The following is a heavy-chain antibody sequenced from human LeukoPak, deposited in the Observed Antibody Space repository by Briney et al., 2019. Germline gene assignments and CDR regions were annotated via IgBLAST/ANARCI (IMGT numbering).Heavy chain of an antibody. D-gene: IGHD3-10*01. CDR2: ISFDGSNK. CDR3: ARDYARDTFMV. Sequence: GGSLRLSCAASGFTFSSYGMHWVRQAPGKGLEWVAVISFDGSNKYHADSVKGRFTISRDNSKNTLFLQMSSLRAEDTAVYYCARDYARDTFMVWGQGSLVTVSS. V-gene: IGHV3-30*03. J-gene: IGHJ4*02. CDR1: GFTFSSYG.